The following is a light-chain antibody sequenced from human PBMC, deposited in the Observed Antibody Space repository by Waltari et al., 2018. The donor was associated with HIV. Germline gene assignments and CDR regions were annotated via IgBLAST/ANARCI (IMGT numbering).Light chain of an antibody. V-gene: IGLV2-14*01. CDR2: EVS. Sequence: QSAPTQPASVSGSPGQSITISCTGTTSDVGGYNHVSWYQQHPGKAPKLMIYEVSNRPSGVSNRLSGSKSGNTAALTISGLQAVDEADYYCSSYTSSSTVVFGGGTKLTVL. CDR1: TSDVGGYNH. CDR3: SSYTSSSTVV. J-gene: IGLJ3*02.